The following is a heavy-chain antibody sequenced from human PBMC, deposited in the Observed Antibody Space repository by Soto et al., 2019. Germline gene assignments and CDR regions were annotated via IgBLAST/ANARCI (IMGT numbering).Heavy chain of an antibody. Sequence: SETLSLTCTVSGGSISSYYWSWIRQPPGKGLEWIGYIYYSGSTNYNPSLKSRVTISVDTSKNQFSLKLSSVTAADAAVYYCARDQYYSSGWYAGWFDPWGQGTLVTVSS. CDR1: GGSISSYY. D-gene: IGHD6-19*01. CDR3: ARDQYYSSGWYAGWFDP. J-gene: IGHJ5*02. V-gene: IGHV4-59*01. CDR2: IYYSGST.